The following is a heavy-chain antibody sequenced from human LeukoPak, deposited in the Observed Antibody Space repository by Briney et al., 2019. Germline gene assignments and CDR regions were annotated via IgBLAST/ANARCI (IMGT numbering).Heavy chain of an antibody. Sequence: GASVKVSCKASGGTFRNYAISWVRQAPGQGLEWMGGIIPIFGTANYAQKFQGRVTITADKSTSTAYMELSSLRSEDTAVYYCARDRRCSGGSCYVRPHASNYFDYWGQGTLVTVSS. CDR1: GGTFRNYA. CDR3: ARDRRCSGGSCYVRPHASNYFDY. D-gene: IGHD2-15*01. CDR2: IIPIFGTA. J-gene: IGHJ4*02. V-gene: IGHV1-69*06.